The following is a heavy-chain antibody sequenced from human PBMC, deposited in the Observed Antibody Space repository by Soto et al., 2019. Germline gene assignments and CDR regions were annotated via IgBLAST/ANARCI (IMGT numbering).Heavy chain of an antibody. V-gene: IGHV1-3*01. CDR3: VAVDYADY. J-gene: IGHJ4*02. CDR2: INAGNGNT. D-gene: IGHD6-19*01. Sequence: QVQLVQSGAEVKKPGASVKVSCKTSGYTFTSYAVHWARQAPGQRLEWMGWINAGNGNTEYSQKFQGRVTFTRDTSASTAHTELSSLRSEDTAVYYWVAVDYADYWGQGTLGTVAS. CDR1: GYTFTSYA.